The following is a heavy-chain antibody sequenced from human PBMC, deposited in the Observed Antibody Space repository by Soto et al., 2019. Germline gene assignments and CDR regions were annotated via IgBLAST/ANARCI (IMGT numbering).Heavy chain of an antibody. J-gene: IGHJ4*02. V-gene: IGHV3-23*01. CDR1: GFTFSSYA. CDR3: AKDWLTMIVVGAFDY. D-gene: IGHD3-22*01. Sequence: GGSLRLSCAASGFTFSSYAMSWVRQAPGKGLEWVSAISGSGGSTYYADSVKGRFTISRDNSKNTLYLQMNSLRAEDTAVYYRAKDWLTMIVVGAFDYWGQGTLVTVSS. CDR2: ISGSGGST.